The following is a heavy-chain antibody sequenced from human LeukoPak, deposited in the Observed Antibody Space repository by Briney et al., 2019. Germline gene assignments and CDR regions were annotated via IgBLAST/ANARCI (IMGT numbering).Heavy chain of an antibody. Sequence: AAVKVSCKASGYTFTSYAMNWVRQAPVQGLEWMGWINTNTGNPTYAQGFTGRFVFSLDTSVSTAYLQISSLKAEDTAVYYCARDRVEPETAVGPHYYYYYMDVWGKGTTVTVSS. CDR3: ARDRVEPETAVGPHYYYYYMDV. V-gene: IGHV7-4-1*02. D-gene: IGHD4-23*01. CDR1: GYTFTSYA. CDR2: INTNTGNP. J-gene: IGHJ6*03.